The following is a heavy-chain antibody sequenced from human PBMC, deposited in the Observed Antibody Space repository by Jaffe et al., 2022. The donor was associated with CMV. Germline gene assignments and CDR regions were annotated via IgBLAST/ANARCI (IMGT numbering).Heavy chain of an antibody. CDR2: IYYSGST. CDR3: ARPNCGGDCYPPNLYNWFDP. CDR1: GGSISSSSYY. Sequence: QLQLQESGPGLVKPSETLSLTCTVSGGSISSSSYYWGWIRQPPGKGLEWIGSIYYSGSTYYNPSLKSRVTISVDTSKNQFSLKLSSVTAADTAVYYCARPNCGGDCYPPNLYNWFDPWGQGTLVTVSS. V-gene: IGHV4-39*01. D-gene: IGHD2-21*02. J-gene: IGHJ5*02.